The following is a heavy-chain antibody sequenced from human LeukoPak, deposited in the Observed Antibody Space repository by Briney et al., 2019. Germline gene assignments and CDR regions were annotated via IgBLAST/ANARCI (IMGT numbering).Heavy chain of an antibody. CDR2: INHSGST. CDR3: ARVSGYSYGYFDY. J-gene: IGHJ4*02. CDR1: GGSFSGYY. D-gene: IGHD5-18*01. Sequence: SETLSLTCAVYGGSFSGYYWSWIRQPPGNGLEWIGEINHSGSTNYNPCPKSRVTISVDTSKNQISLKLSSVTAADTAVYYCARVSGYSYGYFDYWGQGTLVTVSS. V-gene: IGHV4-34*01.